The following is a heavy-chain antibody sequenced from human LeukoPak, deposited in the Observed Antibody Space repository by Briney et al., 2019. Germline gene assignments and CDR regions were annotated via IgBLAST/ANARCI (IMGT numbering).Heavy chain of an antibody. CDR2: IYPGDSDT. CDR3: ARHGNTIFGATSSYYYYYMDV. D-gene: IGHD3-3*01. Sequence: GESLKISCKGSGYSFTSYWIGWVRQMPGKGLEWMGIIYPGDSDTRSSPSFQGQVTISADKSISTAYMQWSSLKASDTAMYYCARHGNTIFGATSSYYYYYMDVWGKGTTVTVSS. J-gene: IGHJ6*03. V-gene: IGHV5-51*01. CDR1: GYSFTSYW.